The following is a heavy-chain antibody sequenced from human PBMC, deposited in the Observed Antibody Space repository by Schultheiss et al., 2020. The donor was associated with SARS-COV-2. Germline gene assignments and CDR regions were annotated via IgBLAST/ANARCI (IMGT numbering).Heavy chain of an antibody. CDR3: AREPQYYDILTGSALSTNDYYGMDV. V-gene: IGHV3-21*01. CDR2: ISSSSSYI. D-gene: IGHD3-9*01. J-gene: IGHJ6*02. CDR1: GFTFSSYS. Sequence: GGSLRLSCAASGFTFSSYSMNWVRQAPGKGLEWVSSISSSSSYIYYADSVKGRFTISRDNSKNTLYLQMNSLRAEDTAVYYCAREPQYYDILTGSALSTNDYYGMDVWGQGARVTVAS.